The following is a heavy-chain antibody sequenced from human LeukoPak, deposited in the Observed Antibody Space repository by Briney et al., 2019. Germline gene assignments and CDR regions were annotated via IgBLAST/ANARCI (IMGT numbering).Heavy chain of an antibody. V-gene: IGHV3-30*04. CDR2: ISNDGSRK. Sequence: GGSLRLSCAASGFTFSSYAMHWVRQAPGKGLEWVAIISNDGSRKYYGHSVEGRFTISRDNSKNTLYLQMDSLRAENTAVYYCARDRAWNYFGYWGQGTLVTVSS. D-gene: IGHD3-3*01. J-gene: IGHJ4*02. CDR3: ARDRAWNYFGY. CDR1: GFTFSSYA.